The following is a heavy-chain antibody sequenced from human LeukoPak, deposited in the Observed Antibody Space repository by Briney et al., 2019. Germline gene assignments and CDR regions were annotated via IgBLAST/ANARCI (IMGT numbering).Heavy chain of an antibody. D-gene: IGHD6-13*01. CDR3: ARDPAVAGTEGIYFDY. V-gene: IGHV4-4*02. CDR2: VYHSGGT. J-gene: IGHJ4*02. CDR1: GGSISSSNW. Sequence: QTSETLSLTCTVSGGSISSSNWWSGVRQSPGKGLAWIGQVYHSGGTIYNPSLKSRVTISVDQSKNQFSLKLTSVTAADTAVYYCARDPAVAGTEGIYFDYWGQGTLVTVSS.